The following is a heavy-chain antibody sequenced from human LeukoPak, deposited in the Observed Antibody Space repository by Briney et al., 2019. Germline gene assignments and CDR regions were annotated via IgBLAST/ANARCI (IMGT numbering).Heavy chain of an antibody. CDR2: ISWDGGST. CDR3: ARSGFGYNLGYFDY. CDR1: GFTFDDYA. Sequence: PGGSLRLSCAASGFTFDDYAMHWVRRAPGKGLEWVSLISWDGGSTYYADSVKGRFTISRDNSKNSLYLQMNSLRAEDTALYYCARSGFGYNLGYFDYWGQGTLVTVSS. V-gene: IGHV3-43D*03. J-gene: IGHJ4*02. D-gene: IGHD5-24*01.